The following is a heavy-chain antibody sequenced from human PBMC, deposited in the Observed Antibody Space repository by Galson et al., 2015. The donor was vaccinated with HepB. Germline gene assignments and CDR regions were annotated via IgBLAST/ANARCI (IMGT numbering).Heavy chain of an antibody. J-gene: IGHJ6*02. CDR2: IRTKRYNYAT. CDR1: GFSLSGSA. CDR3: VRGGDSPDGMDL. V-gene: IGHV3-73*01. Sequence: SLRLSCAASGFSLSGSAMHWVRQASGKGLEWVGRIRTKRYNYATIYGASVKGRFTISRDDSKNTTYLQMNSLKTEDTAVHYCVRGGDSPDGMDLWGQGTTVTVSS. D-gene: IGHD2-21*02.